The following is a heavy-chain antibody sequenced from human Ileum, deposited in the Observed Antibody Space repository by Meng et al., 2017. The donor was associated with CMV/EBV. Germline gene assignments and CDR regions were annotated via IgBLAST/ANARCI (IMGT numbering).Heavy chain of an antibody. D-gene: IGHD2-2*01. V-gene: IGHV5-51*01. CDR1: GYSFTSYW. J-gene: IGHJ6*02. CDR2: IYPGDSDT. Sequence: GGSLRLSCKGSGYSFTSYWIGWVRQMPGEGLEWMGIIYPGDSDTTYSPSFQGQVIISADKSISTAYLQWSSLKTSDSAMYYWARRYCSSTATCGMDVWGQGTKVTVSS. CDR3: ARRYCSSTATCGMDV.